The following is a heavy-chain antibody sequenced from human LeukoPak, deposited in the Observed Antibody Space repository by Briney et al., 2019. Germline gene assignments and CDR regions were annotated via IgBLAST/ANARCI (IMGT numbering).Heavy chain of an antibody. CDR3: ARAKGNSNYPYYYMDV. CDR2: IYYTGST. CDR1: GGSINSYY. D-gene: IGHD4-11*01. J-gene: IGHJ6*03. Sequence: PSETLSLTCTVSGGSINSYYWSWVRQPPGKGLERIGHIYYTGSTNYSPSLKSRVTISVDTSKNQLSLKLSSVIAADTALYYCARAKGNSNYPYYYMDVWGKGTTVTVSS. V-gene: IGHV4-59*01.